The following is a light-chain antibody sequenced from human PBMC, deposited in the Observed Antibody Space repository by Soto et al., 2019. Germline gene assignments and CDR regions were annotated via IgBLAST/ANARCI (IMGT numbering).Light chain of an antibody. Sequence: QSVLTQPASVSGSPGQSITISCTGTSSDVGGYNYVSWYQQHPGKAPKLMIYEVSKRPSGVPDRFSGSKSGNTASLTVSGLQAEDEADYYCNSYAGSNNLVFGGRTKLTVL. J-gene: IGLJ3*02. CDR3: NSYAGSNNLV. CDR2: EVS. V-gene: IGLV2-8*01. CDR1: SSDVGGYNY.